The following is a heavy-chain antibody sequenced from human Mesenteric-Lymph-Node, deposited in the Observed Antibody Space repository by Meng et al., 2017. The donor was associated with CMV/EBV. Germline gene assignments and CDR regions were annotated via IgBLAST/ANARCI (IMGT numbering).Heavy chain of an antibody. J-gene: IGHJ6*02. Sequence: ASVKVSCKASGGTFSSYAISWVRQAPGQGLEWMGRISAYNGNTNYAQKFQGRVTMTTDTSTVTAYMELRSLRSDDTAMYYCARAGYCNTASCYMDLYSYGMDVWGQGTTVTVSS. CDR1: GGTFSSYA. V-gene: IGHV1-18*01. CDR2: ISAYNGNT. CDR3: ARAGYCNTASCYMDLYSYGMDV. D-gene: IGHD2-2*02.